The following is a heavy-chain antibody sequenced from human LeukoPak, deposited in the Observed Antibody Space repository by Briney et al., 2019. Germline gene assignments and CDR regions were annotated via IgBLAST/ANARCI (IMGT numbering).Heavy chain of an antibody. CDR1: GGSVSSSSYY. J-gene: IGHJ5*01. CDR2: VYYSGST. CDR3: ARRLRGFDS. V-gene: IGHV4-39*01. D-gene: IGHD5-12*01. Sequence: SETLSFTCTVSGGSVSSSSYYWGWIRQPPGKGLEWIGSVYYSGSTYYNPSLKSRVTISVDTSKNQFSLKLSSVTAADTALYYCARRLRGFDSWGQGTLVTVSS.